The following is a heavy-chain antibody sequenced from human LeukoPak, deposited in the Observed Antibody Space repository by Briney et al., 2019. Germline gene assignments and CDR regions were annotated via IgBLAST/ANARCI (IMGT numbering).Heavy chain of an antibody. V-gene: IGHV4-31*03. Sequence: SRTLSLTCTVSGGSISSGGYYWSWIRQHPGKGLEWIGYIYYSGSTYYNPSLKSRVTISVDTSKNQFSLKLSSVTAADTAVYYCATYIPGTTANWFDPWGQGTLVTVSS. CDR2: IYYSGST. J-gene: IGHJ5*02. CDR3: ATYIPGTTANWFDP. D-gene: IGHD1-7*01. CDR1: GGSISSGGYY.